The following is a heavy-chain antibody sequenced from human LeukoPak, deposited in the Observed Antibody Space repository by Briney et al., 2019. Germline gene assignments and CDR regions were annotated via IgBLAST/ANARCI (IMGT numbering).Heavy chain of an antibody. J-gene: IGHJ4*02. V-gene: IGHV3-7*01. CDR1: GFTFSSYW. D-gene: IGHD6-6*01. CDR2: IKQDGREK. Sequence: GGSLRLSCAASGFTFSSYWMSWVRQAPGKGLEWVANIKQDGREKYYVDSVKGRFTISRDNAKNSLYLQINSLRAVDTGVYYCARDLDPSSSPFPYYFDYWGQGTLVTVSS. CDR3: ARDLDPSSSPFPYYFDY.